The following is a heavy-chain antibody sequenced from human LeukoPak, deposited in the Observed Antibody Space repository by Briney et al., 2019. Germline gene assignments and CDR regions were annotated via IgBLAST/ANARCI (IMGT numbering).Heavy chain of an antibody. D-gene: IGHD2-15*01. Sequence: SKTLSLTCTVSGGSISSYYWSWIRQPPGKGLEWIGRIYPGGSTKDNASFKTRVTMLVDTSKNQFWLKLNSVTAADTAVGYCARGRYCSADICSGGDAFDIWGQGTMVSVSS. CDR2: IYPGGST. V-gene: IGHV4-4*07. CDR3: ARGRYCSADICSGGDAFDI. J-gene: IGHJ3*02. CDR1: GGSISSYY.